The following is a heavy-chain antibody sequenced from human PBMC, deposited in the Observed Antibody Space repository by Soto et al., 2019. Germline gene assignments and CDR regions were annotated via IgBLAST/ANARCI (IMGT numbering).Heavy chain of an antibody. CDR3: ARSPSWETTLTPYYFDY. V-gene: IGHV1-8*01. CDR1: RYTFISYD. Sequence: QVQLVQSGAEVKKPGASVKVSCKASRYTFISYDINWVRQATGQGLEWMGWMNPKSANTGYAQNFQGRVTMTRNTSISTAYMELSSLRSEDTAVYYCARSPSWETTLTPYYFDYWGQGPLVTVSS. D-gene: IGHD4-4*01. CDR2: MNPKSANT. J-gene: IGHJ4*02.